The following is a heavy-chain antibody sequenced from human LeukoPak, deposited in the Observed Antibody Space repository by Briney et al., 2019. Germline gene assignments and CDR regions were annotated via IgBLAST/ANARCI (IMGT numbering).Heavy chain of an antibody. V-gene: IGHV4-39*07. J-gene: IGHJ4*02. D-gene: IGHD3-10*01. CDR1: GGSISSSSYY. CDR3: AREGRGYGSGSYPPYFDY. Sequence: SETLSLTCTVSGGSISSSSYYWGWIRQPPGKGLEWIGSIYYSGSTYYNPSLKSRVTISVDTSKNQFSLKLSSVTAADTAVYYCAREGRGYGSGSYPPYFDYWGQGTLVTVSS. CDR2: IYYSGST.